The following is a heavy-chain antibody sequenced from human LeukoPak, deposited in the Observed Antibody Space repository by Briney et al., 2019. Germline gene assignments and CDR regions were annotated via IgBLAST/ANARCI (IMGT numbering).Heavy chain of an antibody. CDR3: AKDLYSGSYSWYYFDY. J-gene: IGHJ4*02. D-gene: IGHD1-26*01. CDR2: ISGSGGST. Sequence: GGSVRLSCAASGFTLSSYGMHWVRKAPGKGLEWVSAISGSGGSTYYADSVKGRFTISRDNSKNTLYLQMNSLRAEDTAVYYCAKDLYSGSYSWYYFDYWGQGTLVTVSS. V-gene: IGHV3-23*01. CDR1: GFTLSSYG.